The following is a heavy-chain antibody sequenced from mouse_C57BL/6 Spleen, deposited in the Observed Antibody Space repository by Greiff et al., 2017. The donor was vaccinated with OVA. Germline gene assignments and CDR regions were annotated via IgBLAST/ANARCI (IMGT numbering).Heavy chain of an antibody. CDR3: AKDGSSLYYAMDY. CDR1: GYTFTSYW. Sequence: QVQLKQPGAELVRPGSSVKLSCKASGYTFTSYWMHWVKQRPIQGLEWIGNIDPSDSETHYNQKFKDKATLTVDKSSSTAYMQLSSLTSEDSAVYYCAKDGSSLYYAMDYWGQGTSVTVSS. V-gene: IGHV1-52*01. D-gene: IGHD1-1*01. CDR2: IDPSDSET. J-gene: IGHJ4*01.